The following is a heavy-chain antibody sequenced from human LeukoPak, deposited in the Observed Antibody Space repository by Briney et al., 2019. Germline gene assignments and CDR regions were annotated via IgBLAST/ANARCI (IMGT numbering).Heavy chain of an antibody. CDR3: TREAAAGIDY. Sequence: GGSLRLSCAASGFTFSTYWMSWVRQASGKGLEWVANIKQDGSEKYYLDSVKGRFTISRDNAKNSLYLQMNSLRAEDTAVYFCTREAAAGIDYWGQGTLVTVSS. CDR2: IKQDGSEK. D-gene: IGHD6-13*01. V-gene: IGHV3-7*01. CDR1: GFTFSTYW. J-gene: IGHJ4*02.